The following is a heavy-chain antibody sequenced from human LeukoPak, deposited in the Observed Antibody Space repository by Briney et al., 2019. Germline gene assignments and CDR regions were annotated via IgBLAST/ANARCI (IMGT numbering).Heavy chain of an antibody. CDR2: VYTSGST. V-gene: IGHV4-61*02. CDR1: GGSISSATYY. J-gene: IGHJ2*01. Sequence: SQTLSLTCAVSGGSISSATYYWSWIRQPAGKGLEWIGRVYTSGSTNYNPSLKSRVTISVDTSKNQFSLKLSSVTAADTAVYYCARLKYYYDSSGYYYRRSYWYFDLWGRGTLVTVSS. CDR3: ARLKYYYDSSGYYYRRSYWYFDL. D-gene: IGHD3-22*01.